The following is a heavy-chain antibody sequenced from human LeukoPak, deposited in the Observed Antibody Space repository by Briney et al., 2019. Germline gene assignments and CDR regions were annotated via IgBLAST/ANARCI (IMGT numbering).Heavy chain of an antibody. Sequence: GGSLRLSCAASGFTFSSYEMNWVRQAPGKGLEWVSYISSSGSTIYYADSVKGRFTIYRDNAKNSLYLQMNSLRAEDTAVYYCARVLLWFGELWEYYFDYWGQGTPVTVSS. J-gene: IGHJ4*02. D-gene: IGHD3-10*01. V-gene: IGHV3-48*03. CDR2: ISSSGSTI. CDR3: ARVLLWFGELWEYYFDY. CDR1: GFTFSSYE.